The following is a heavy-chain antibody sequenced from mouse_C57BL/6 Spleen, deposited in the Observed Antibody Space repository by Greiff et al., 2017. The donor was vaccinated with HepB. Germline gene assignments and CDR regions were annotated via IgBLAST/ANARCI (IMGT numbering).Heavy chain of an antibody. Sequence: DVQLQESGPGLVKPSQSLSLTCSVTGYSITSGYYWNWIRQFPGNKLEWMGYISYDGSNNYNPSLKNRISITRDTSKNQFFLKLNSVTTEDTATYYCARDFDYDGGYFDYWGQGITLTVSS. CDR1: GYSITSGYY. D-gene: IGHD2-4*01. CDR3: ARDFDYDGGYFDY. CDR2: ISYDGSN. V-gene: IGHV3-6*01. J-gene: IGHJ2*01.